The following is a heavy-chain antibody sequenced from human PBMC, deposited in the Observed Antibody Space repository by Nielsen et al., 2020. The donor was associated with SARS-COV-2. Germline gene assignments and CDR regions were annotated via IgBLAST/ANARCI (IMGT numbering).Heavy chain of an antibody. CDR3: VIVTAALAFDP. V-gene: IGHV1-18*01. Sequence: ASVKVSCKPSGYSFTTYGITWVRQAPGQGLEWVGWISPYSGDSYYAQNLQDRITMTTDTSATTALMELSSLKSEDTAVYFCVIVTAALAFDPWGQGTLVTVSS. CDR1: GYSFTTYG. J-gene: IGHJ5*02. CDR2: ISPYSGDS. D-gene: IGHD3-16*02.